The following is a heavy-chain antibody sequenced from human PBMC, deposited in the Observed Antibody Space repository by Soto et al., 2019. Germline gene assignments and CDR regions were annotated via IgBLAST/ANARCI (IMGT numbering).Heavy chain of an antibody. D-gene: IGHD4-4*01. CDR2: ISPDGSQK. J-gene: IGHJ4*02. CDR3: VRDQGSYSFEY. CDR1: GFTFSNHW. Sequence: EVQLVESGGGLVQPGGSLRLSCAASGFTFSNHWMGWVRQAPGKGLEWVADISPDGSQKYYLDSVKGRFTISRDNAQTSLYLQMNGLGAEDTAVYFCVRDQGSYSFEYWGQGTLVTVSS. V-gene: IGHV3-7*01.